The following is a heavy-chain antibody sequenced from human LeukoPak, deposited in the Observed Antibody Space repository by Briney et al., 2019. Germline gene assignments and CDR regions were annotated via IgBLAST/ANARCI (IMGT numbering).Heavy chain of an antibody. Sequence: SVKVSCKASGGTFSSYAISWVRQAPGQGLEWMGGIIPIFGTANYAQKFQGRVTIAADKSTSTAYMELSSLRSEDTAVYYCARSQPLAYFDLWGRGTLVTVSS. J-gene: IGHJ2*01. CDR3: ARSQPLAYFDL. V-gene: IGHV1-69*06. CDR2: IIPIFGTA. CDR1: GGTFSSYA.